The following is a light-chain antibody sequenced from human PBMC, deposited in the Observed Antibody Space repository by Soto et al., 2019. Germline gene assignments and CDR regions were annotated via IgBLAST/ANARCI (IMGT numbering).Light chain of an antibody. J-gene: IGKJ4*01. CDR1: QGISSY. V-gene: IGKV1-9*01. CDR3: QQNYNYPLT. Sequence: IQLTQSPSSLSASVGDRVTITCRASQGISSYLAWYQQKPGKAPELLIYAASTLQSGVPSRFSGSGSGTDFTLTISSLQPEDFATYYCQQNYNYPLTFGGGTKIEIK. CDR2: AAS.